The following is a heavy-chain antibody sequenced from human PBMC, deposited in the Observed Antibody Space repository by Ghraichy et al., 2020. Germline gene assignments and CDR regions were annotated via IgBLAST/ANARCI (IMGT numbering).Heavy chain of an antibody. CDR2: IRYDGSNK. CDR3: AKRRSEGSTSWGYMDV. CDR1: GFTFSSYG. J-gene: IGHJ6*03. Sequence: GGSLRLSCAASGFTFSSYGMHWVRQAPGKGLEWVAFIRYDGSNKYYADSVKGRFTISRDNSKNTLYLQMNSLRAEDTAVYYCAKRRSEGSTSWGYMDVWGKGTTVTVSS. D-gene: IGHD2-2*01. V-gene: IGHV3-30*02.